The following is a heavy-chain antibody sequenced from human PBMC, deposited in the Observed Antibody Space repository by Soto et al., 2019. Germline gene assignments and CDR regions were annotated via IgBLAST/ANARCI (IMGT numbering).Heavy chain of an antibody. J-gene: IGHJ4*02. V-gene: IGHV3-23*01. CDR3: MILYSYGSGSYYK. Sequence: EVQLLESGGGLVQPGGSLRLSCAASGFTFSTYAMSWVRQAPGKGLEWVSGMSGSGGSTYYADSVKGRFTISRDNSKNTLYLQMNCLRAEDTAVYYCMILYSYGSGSYYKWGQGTLVTVSS. CDR2: MSGSGGST. CDR1: GFTFSTYA. D-gene: IGHD3-10*01.